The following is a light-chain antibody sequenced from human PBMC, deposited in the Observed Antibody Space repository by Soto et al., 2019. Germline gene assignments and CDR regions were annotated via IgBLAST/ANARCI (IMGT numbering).Light chain of an antibody. CDR3: MQSLQLHVT. CDR1: QSLSHSDGKTY. J-gene: IGKJ4*01. CDR2: EVS. Sequence: DIVLTQTPLSLSVTPGQPASISCKSSQSLSHSDGKTYLYWYLQNPGQPPQLLMYEVSNRFSGVPDRFSGSGSGTDFTLKISRVEAEDVGVYYCMQSLQLHVTFGGGTKVEIK. V-gene: IGKV2D-29*01.